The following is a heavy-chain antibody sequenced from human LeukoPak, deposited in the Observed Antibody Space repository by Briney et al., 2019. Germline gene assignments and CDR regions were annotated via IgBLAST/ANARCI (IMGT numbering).Heavy chain of an antibody. CDR2: ISYDGSNQ. J-gene: IGHJ4*02. Sequence: GGSLRLSCVASGLTINNYVMNWVRQAPGKGLEWVATISYDGSNQYYADSVKGLLSIFRDNSENTVYLQMNSLRPEDTAIFYCARGPGWNYFDFWGQGTLVTVSS. CDR3: ARGPGWNYFDF. CDR1: GLTINNYV. V-gene: IGHV3-30-3*01. D-gene: IGHD1-1*01.